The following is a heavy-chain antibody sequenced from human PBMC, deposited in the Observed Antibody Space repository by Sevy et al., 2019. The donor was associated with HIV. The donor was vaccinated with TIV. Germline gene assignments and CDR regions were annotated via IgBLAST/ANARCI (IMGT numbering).Heavy chain of an antibody. V-gene: IGHV3-23*01. CDR3: AKTINSGGGVVPAANYYYYGLDV. J-gene: IGHJ6*02. D-gene: IGHD2-2*01. Sequence: GGSLRFSCAASGFTFSGYAMNWVRQAPGKGLEWVSAINGKGRSTHYADSVEGRFTISRDNSKNTLYLQMNSLRAEDTAVYYCAKTINSGGGVVPAANYYYYGLDVWGQGTTVTVSS. CDR1: GFTFSGYA. CDR2: INGKGRST.